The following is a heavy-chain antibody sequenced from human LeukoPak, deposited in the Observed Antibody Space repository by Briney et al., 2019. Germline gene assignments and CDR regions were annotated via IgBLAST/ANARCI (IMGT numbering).Heavy chain of an antibody. J-gene: IGHJ5*02. D-gene: IGHD3-10*01. CDR1: GYTFTSYD. CDR3: ARVPILWFGERSNWFDP. Sequence: ASVKVSCKASGYTFTSYDINWMRQPTGQGLEWMGWMNPNSGNTGYAQKFQGRVTMTRNTSISTAYMELSSLRSEDTAVYYCARVPILWFGERSNWFDPWGQGTLVTVSS. CDR2: MNPNSGNT. V-gene: IGHV1-8*01.